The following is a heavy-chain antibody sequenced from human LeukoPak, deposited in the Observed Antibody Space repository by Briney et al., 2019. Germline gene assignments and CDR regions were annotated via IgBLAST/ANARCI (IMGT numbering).Heavy chain of an antibody. CDR1: GGSFSGYY. Sequence: PSETLSLTCAVYGGSFSGYYWSWIRQPPGKGLEWIGEINHSGSTNYNPSLKSRVTISVDTSKNQFSLKLSSVAAADTAVYYCARGCGDGDEKDFDYWGQGTLVTVSS. CDR2: INHSGST. J-gene: IGHJ4*02. CDR3: ARGCGDGDEKDFDY. D-gene: IGHD4-17*01. V-gene: IGHV4-34*01.